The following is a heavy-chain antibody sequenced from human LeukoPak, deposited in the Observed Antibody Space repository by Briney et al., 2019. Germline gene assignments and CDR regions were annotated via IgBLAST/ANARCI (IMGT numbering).Heavy chain of an antibody. CDR2: ISGSGGST. V-gene: IGHV3-23*01. D-gene: IGHD4-23*01. J-gene: IGHJ4*02. CDR3: AKSVGAMTTVVIAPDY. Sequence: GGSLRLSCVASGFTFSSSPMSWVRQAPGKGLEWVSTISGSGGSTYYADSVKGRFTISRDNSKNTLYLQMNSLRAEDTAVYYCAKSVGAMTTVVIAPDYWGQGTLVTVSS. CDR1: GFTFSSSP.